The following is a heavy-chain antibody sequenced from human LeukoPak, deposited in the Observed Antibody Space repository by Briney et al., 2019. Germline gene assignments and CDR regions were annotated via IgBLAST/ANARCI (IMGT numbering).Heavy chain of an antibody. J-gene: IGHJ6*03. CDR2: INHSGST. V-gene: IGHV4-34*01. CDR1: GGSFSGYY. D-gene: IGHD4-17*01. Sequence: PSETLSLTCAVYGGSFSGYYWSWIRQPPGKGLEWIGEINHSGSTNYNPSLKSRVTISVDTSKNQFSLKLSSVTAADTAVYYCARVMTTVTTQYMDVWGKGTTVTASS. CDR3: ARVMTTVTTQYMDV.